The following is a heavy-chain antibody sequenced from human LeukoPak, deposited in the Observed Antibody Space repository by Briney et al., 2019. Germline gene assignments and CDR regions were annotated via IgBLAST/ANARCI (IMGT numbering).Heavy chain of an antibody. CDR3: AREGVRGYSGFDN. CDR2: INPKSGDT. D-gene: IGHD5-12*01. V-gene: IGHV1-2*02. Sequence: GASVKVSCEASGYTFTGYYMHWVRQAPGQGLEWMAWINPKSGDTDYAQNFQGRVTMTRDTFINTVYLDLSSLRSDDTAVYFCAREGVRGYSGFDNWGQGTLVTVSS. J-gene: IGHJ4*02. CDR1: GYTFTGYY.